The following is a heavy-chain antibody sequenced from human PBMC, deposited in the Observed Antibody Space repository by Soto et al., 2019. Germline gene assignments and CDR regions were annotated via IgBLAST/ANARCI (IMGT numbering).Heavy chain of an antibody. Sequence: EVQLVESGGGLVKPGGSLRLSCAASGFTFSSYSMNWVRQAPGKGLEWVSSISSSSSYIYYADSVKGRFTISRDNAKNELNLQMNSLRAEDTAVYYCAREGYCSSTSCPTYYYYGMDVWGQGTTVTVSS. CDR1: GFTFSSYS. D-gene: IGHD2-2*01. J-gene: IGHJ6*02. CDR2: ISSSSSYI. V-gene: IGHV3-21*01. CDR3: AREGYCSSTSCPTYYYYGMDV.